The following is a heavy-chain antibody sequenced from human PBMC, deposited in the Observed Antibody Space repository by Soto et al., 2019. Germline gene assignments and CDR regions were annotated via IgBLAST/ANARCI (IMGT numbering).Heavy chain of an antibody. V-gene: IGHV3-23*01. J-gene: IGHJ6*02. Sequence: GGSLRLSCAASGFTFSSNALSWVRQAPGKGLEWVSAISGSVISTYYADSVKGRFTISRDNSKNTLYLQMNSLRAEDTAVYYCAKHFWSAYFYGMDVWGQGTTVTVSS. CDR3: AKHFWSAYFYGMDV. D-gene: IGHD3-3*02. CDR1: GFTFSSNA. CDR2: ISGSVIST.